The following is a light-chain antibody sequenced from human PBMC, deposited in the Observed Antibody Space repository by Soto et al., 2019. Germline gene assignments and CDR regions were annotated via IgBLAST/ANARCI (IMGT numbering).Light chain of an antibody. Sequence: QLVLTQSPSASASLGASVKLTCTLSSGHGSYAIAWHQQQSEKGPRYLMKVNSDGSHSKGDGIPDRFSGSSSGAERYLTISSLQSEEEADYYCQTWGTGIGVFGGGTKLTVL. J-gene: IGLJ2*01. CDR3: QTWGTGIGV. CDR1: SGHGSYA. CDR2: VNSDGSH. V-gene: IGLV4-69*01.